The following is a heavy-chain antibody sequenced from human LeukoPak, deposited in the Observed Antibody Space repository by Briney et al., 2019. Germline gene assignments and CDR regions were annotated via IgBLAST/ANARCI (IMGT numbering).Heavy chain of an antibody. CDR3: AREYCSGGSCYGGGFDY. J-gene: IGHJ4*02. CDR1: GFTFSSYG. CDR2: MWYDGSNK. D-gene: IGHD2-15*01. V-gene: IGHV3-33*01. Sequence: GGSLRLSCAASGFTFSSYGMHWVRQAPGKGLEWVAVMWYDGSNKYYADSVKGRFTISRDNSKNTLYLQMNSLRAEDTAVYYCAREYCSGGSCYGGGFDYWGQGTLVTVSS.